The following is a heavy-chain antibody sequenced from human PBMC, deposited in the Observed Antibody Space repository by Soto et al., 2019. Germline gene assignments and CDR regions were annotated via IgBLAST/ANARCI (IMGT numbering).Heavy chain of an antibody. D-gene: IGHD3-22*01. CDR3: AREGNYYDSSGYPSFYYYYYGMDV. V-gene: IGHV3-48*02. CDR1: GFTFSSYS. Sequence: GGSLRLSCAASGFTFSSYSMNWVRQAPGKGLEWVSYISSSSSTIYYADSVKGRFTISGDNAKNSLYLQMNSLRDEDTAVYYCAREGNYYDSSGYPSFYYYYYGMDVWGQGTTVTVSS. CDR2: ISSSSSTI. J-gene: IGHJ6*02.